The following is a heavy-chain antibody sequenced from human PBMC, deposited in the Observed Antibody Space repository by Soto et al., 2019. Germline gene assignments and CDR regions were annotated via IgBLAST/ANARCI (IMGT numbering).Heavy chain of an antibody. CDR1: GFSFSGYA. D-gene: IGHD6-19*01. J-gene: IGHJ5*02. V-gene: IGHV3-30*04. Sequence: ESGGGVVQPGRSRRLSCTASGFSFSGYAMYWFRQPPGKGLEGGAVISKDGMNRNYADPVKGRVTVSRDNANYSLDLQLNSLRGEDTAMYYCARDMYSSDYFVKWFEPWGQGTLVTVSS. CDR3: ARDMYSSDYFVKWFEP. CDR2: ISKDGMNR.